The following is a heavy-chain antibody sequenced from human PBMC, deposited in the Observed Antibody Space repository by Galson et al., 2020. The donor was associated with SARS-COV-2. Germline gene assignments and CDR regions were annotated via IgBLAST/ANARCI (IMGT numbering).Heavy chain of an antibody. CDR2: IYPNGRT. V-gene: IGHV4-38-2*01. CDR1: GYSVSTTNY. J-gene: IGHJ6*01. CDR3: ARQGVNMIVLVTVPGWFLLSLHQGPIGLPPGTLLQEHL. D-gene: IGHD2-21*02. Sequence: SETLSLTCAVSGYSVSTTNYWGWVRLAPGKGLEWIGSIYPNGRTYYNPSLESRVTISVDTSRNQFSLTLASVTAADTALYYCARQGVNMIVLVTVPGWFLLSLHQGPIGLPPGTLLQEHLWG.